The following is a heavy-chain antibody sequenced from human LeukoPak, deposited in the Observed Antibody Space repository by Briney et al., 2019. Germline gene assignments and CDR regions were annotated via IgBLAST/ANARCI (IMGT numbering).Heavy chain of an antibody. V-gene: IGHV3-23*01. CDR2: ISGSGGST. Sequence: GGSLRLSCAASGFTFSSYAMSWVRQAPGKGLEWVSGISGSGGSTYYADSVKGRFTISRDNSKNTLYLQMNSLRAEDTAVYYCAKDPTAVTDFDYWGQGTLVTVSS. J-gene: IGHJ4*02. D-gene: IGHD4-17*01. CDR1: GFTFSSYA. CDR3: AKDPTAVTDFDY.